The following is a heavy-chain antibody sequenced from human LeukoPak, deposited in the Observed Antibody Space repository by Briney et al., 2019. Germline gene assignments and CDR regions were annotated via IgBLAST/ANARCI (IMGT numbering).Heavy chain of an antibody. CDR1: GFTFSSYG. D-gene: IGHD2-2*01. CDR2: IRYDGSNK. CDR3: AGPDIVVVPAATERDY. V-gene: IGHV3-30*02. J-gene: IGHJ4*02. Sequence: PGGSLRLSCAASGFTFSSYGMHWVRQAPGKGLEWVAFIRYDGSNKYYADSVKGRFTISRDNSKNTLYPQMNSLRAEDTAVYYCAGPDIVVVPAATERDYWGQGTLVTVSS.